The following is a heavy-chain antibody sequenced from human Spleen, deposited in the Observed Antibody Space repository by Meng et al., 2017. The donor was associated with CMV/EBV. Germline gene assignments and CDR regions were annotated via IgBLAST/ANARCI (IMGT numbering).Heavy chain of an antibody. J-gene: IGHJ5*01. CDR2: IYWDDEQ. D-gene: IGHD3-10*01. V-gene: IGHV2-5*02. CDR3: VHKGRGNWLDS. CDR1: GLPHRTRGVG. Sequence: TFAGLPHRTRGVGVGWIRQTPGEGLEWVALIYWDDEQRYSPSLKRRLNITKDTYKNQVVLKMNNMDPVDTATYYCVHKGRGNWLDSWGQGTLVTVSS.